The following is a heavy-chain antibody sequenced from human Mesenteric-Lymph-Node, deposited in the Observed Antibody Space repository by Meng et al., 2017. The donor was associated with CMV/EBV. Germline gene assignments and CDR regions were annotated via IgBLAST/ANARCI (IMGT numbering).Heavy chain of an antibody. CDR1: GYTFTDYF. D-gene: IGHD2-21*01. V-gene: IGHV1-2*02. CDR2: INPNSGGT. J-gene: IGHJ6*02. Sequence: ASVKVSCKASGYTFTDYFTHWVRQAPGQGLEWMGWINPNSGGTSYTQKFQGRVTMTRDTAISTAHMELNSLRSDDTAVYYCARDVWSEADFYYFYGMDVWGQGTTVTVSS. CDR3: ARDVWSEADFYYFYGMDV.